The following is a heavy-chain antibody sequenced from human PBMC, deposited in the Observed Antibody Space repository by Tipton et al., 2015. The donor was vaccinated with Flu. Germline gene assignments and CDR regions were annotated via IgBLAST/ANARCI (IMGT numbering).Heavy chain of an antibody. J-gene: IGHJ6*02. CDR3: ARGLYDFWSGYPPSYGMDV. CDR2: IYTSGST. V-gene: IGHV4-4*07. Sequence: TLSLTCAVSGDSISSDYHWGWIRQFPGKGLEWIGRIYTSGSTNYNPSLKSRVTMSVDTSKNQFSLKLSSVTAADTAVYYCARGLYDFWSGYPPSYGMDVWGQGTTVTVSS. D-gene: IGHD3-3*01. CDR1: GDSISSDYH.